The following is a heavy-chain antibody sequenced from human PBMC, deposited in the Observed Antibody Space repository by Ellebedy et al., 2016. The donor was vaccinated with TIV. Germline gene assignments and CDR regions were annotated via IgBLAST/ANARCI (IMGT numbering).Heavy chain of an antibody. V-gene: IGHV4-34*01. J-gene: IGHJ4*02. CDR2: INHSGST. D-gene: IGHD2-15*01. CDR3: ARQVVAATQYFDY. Sequence: MPSETLSLTCAVYGGSFSGYSWSWIRQSPGKGLEWIGEINHSGSTNYNPSLKSRVTISVDTSKNQFSLKLRSVTAADTAVYYCARQVVAATQYFDYWGQGTQVTVAS. CDR1: GGSFSGYS.